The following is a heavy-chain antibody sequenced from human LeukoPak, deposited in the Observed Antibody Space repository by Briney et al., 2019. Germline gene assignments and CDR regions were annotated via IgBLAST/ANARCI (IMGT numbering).Heavy chain of an antibody. CDR2: ISSSGSTI. D-gene: IGHD4-23*01. Sequence: GGSLTLSCAASGFTFSYHWMTWVRQAPGKGLEWVSYISSSGSTIYYADSVKGRFTISRDNAKNSLYLQMNSLRAEDTAVYYCARSLGDYYGGNSGYFDYWGQGTLVTVSS. V-gene: IGHV3-11*01. J-gene: IGHJ4*02. CDR3: ARSLGDYYGGNSGYFDY. CDR1: GFTFSYHW.